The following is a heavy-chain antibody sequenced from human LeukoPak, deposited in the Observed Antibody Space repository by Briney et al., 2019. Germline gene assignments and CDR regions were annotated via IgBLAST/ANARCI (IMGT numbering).Heavy chain of an antibody. J-gene: IGHJ4*02. Sequence: HRGGSLRLSCAASGFTFSSYWMHWVRQAPGEGLVWVSRVNPQGSGTSYTDSVKGRFTLSRDNAKDALHLRIDNLRVEDTAVYYCARARWSSTGWFLGYWGQGTLVTVSS. CDR1: GFTFSSYW. V-gene: IGHV3-74*01. D-gene: IGHD6-19*01. CDR3: ARARWSSTGWFLGY. CDR2: VNPQGSGT.